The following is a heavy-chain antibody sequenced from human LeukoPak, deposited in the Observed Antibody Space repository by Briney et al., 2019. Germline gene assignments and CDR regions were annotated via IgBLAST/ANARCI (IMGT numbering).Heavy chain of an antibody. CDR3: ARAPSGFTYGPGDH. CDR1: GYSFTSYG. D-gene: IGHD5-18*01. V-gene: IGHV1-18*01. J-gene: IGHJ4*02. CDR2: ISTYDGDA. Sequence: ASVKVSFTASGYSFTSYGITWVRQAPGQGLEWMGWISTYDGDANYAQQLQGRVTMTTDTSTITAYMELRSLRSDDTAVYYCARAPSGFTYGPGDHWGQGTLVTVSS.